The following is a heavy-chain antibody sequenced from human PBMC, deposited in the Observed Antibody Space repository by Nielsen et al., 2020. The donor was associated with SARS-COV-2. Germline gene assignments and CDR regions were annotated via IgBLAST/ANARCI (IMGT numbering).Heavy chain of an antibody. CDR1: GGSFSGYY. CDR3: ARGGGCSSTSCLNMDV. CDR2: INHSGST. V-gene: IGHV4-34*01. D-gene: IGHD2-2*01. Sequence: SETLSLTCAVCGGSFSGYYWSWIRQPPGKGLEWIGEINHSGSTNYNPSLKSRVTISVDTSKNQFSLKLSSVTAADTAVYYCARGGGCSSTSCLNMDVWGKGTTVTVSS. J-gene: IGHJ6*03.